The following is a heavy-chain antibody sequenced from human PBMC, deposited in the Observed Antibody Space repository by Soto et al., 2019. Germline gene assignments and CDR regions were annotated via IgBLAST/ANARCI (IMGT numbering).Heavy chain of an antibody. D-gene: IGHD6-6*01. CDR1: GFTFSSYS. Sequence: GGSLRLSCAAFGFTFSSYSMNWVRQAPGKGLEWVSSISSSSSYIYYADSVKGRFTISRDNAKNSLYLQMNSLRAEDTAVYYCARAARGIAARPNYWGQGTLVTVSS. J-gene: IGHJ4*02. CDR3: ARAARGIAARPNY. V-gene: IGHV3-21*01. CDR2: ISSSSSYI.